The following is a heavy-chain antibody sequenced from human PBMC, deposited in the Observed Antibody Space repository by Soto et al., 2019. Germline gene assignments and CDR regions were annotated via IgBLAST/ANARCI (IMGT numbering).Heavy chain of an antibody. CDR1: GFTFSTYW. CDR3: VCGGNFFVY. CDR2: LDQDGSER. J-gene: IGHJ4*02. V-gene: IGHV3-7*01. D-gene: IGHD3-16*01. Sequence: EVQLVESGGGLVQPGGSLRLSCAASGFTFSTYWMTWVRRPPGKGLEWVANLDQDGSERYYVDSVRGRFTISRDNAKNSLYLQVNSLRAEDTAVYYWVCGGNFFVYWGQGTLVTVSP.